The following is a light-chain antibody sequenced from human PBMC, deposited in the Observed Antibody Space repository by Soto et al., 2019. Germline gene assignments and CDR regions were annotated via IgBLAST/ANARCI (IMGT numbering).Light chain of an antibody. CDR1: QSVNDY. J-gene: IGKJ2*01. V-gene: IGKV1-39*01. Sequence: DFQVTQSPSSLSASVGDRVTITCRASQSVNDYLNWYQQRPGKAPRLLIYAASTLHSGVPSRFSGSRFGTDFSLTITSLQPEDFATYYCQQSFSTPYIFGQGTKLEIK. CDR3: QQSFSTPYI. CDR2: AAS.